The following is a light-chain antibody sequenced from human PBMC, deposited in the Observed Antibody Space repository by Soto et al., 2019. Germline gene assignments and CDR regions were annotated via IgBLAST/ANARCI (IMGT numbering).Light chain of an antibody. CDR1: QSSSSY. CDR3: QHYNTYTWT. J-gene: IGKJ1*01. V-gene: IGKV1-5*03. Sequence: DIQIIHTPSSLSLCLVARVTITGRASQSSSSYLNWYQQKPGKAPKLLIYKASSLGRGVPSRFSGSGSGTDFTLTISSLQPDDSATYYCQHYNTYTWTFGLGTKVDIK. CDR2: KAS.